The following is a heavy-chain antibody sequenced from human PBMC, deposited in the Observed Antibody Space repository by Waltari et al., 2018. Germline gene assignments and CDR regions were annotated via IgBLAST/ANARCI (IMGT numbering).Heavy chain of an antibody. D-gene: IGHD1-26*01. CDR3: ATSQSGTYYDAIVV. J-gene: IGHJ3*01. CDR2: IVPILGLT. Sequence: QVQLVQSGAEVKKPGSSVTVSCTASGGPFSSSTVTWVRQAPGQGLDWMGRIVPILGLTYYAQSFQGRVTISADESTSTVYMELRSLTFEDSAVYYCATSQSGTYYDAIVVWGQGTKVT. V-gene: IGHV1-69*02. CDR1: GGPFSSST.